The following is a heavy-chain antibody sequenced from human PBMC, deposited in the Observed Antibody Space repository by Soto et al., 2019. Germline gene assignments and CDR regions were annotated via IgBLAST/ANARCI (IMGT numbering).Heavy chain of an antibody. CDR2: IHYSGTT. J-gene: IGHJ4*02. D-gene: IGHD2-8*01. Sequence: SETLSLTCTVTGTSISSYYWSWIRQPPGKGLEWIANIHYSGTTNYNPSLASRVTLSVDTSKNQFSLKMTSVTAADRAMYFCARYNSYAIDYWGRGTLVTVSS. V-gene: IGHV4-59*01. CDR3: ARYNSYAIDY. CDR1: GTSISSYY.